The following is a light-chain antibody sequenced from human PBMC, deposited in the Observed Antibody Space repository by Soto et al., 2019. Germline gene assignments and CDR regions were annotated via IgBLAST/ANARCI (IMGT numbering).Light chain of an antibody. CDR3: QQSHRSPYS. CDR1: QTIFGW. CDR2: KAS. Sequence: DIQMTQSPATLSASVGDRVIITCRANQTIFGWLAWYQEKPGTAPKLLIYKASSLQRGVPSRFSGSGSGTEFTLTISSLQPDDFATYCCQQSHRSPYSFGKGTKLEMK. V-gene: IGKV1-5*03. J-gene: IGKJ2*03.